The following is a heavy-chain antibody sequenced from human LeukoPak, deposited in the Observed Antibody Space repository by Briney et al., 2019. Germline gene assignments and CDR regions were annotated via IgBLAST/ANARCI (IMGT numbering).Heavy chain of an antibody. CDR2: IYTSGST. J-gene: IGHJ5*02. Sequence: SETLSLTCTVSGGSISSYHWSWIRQPAGKGLEWIGRIYTSGSTNYNPSLKSRVTMSVDTSKNQFSLKLSSVTAADTAVYYCAANYYDSSGYQSWGQGTLVTVSS. V-gene: IGHV4-4*07. CDR1: GGSISSYH. CDR3: AANYYDSSGYQS. D-gene: IGHD3-22*01.